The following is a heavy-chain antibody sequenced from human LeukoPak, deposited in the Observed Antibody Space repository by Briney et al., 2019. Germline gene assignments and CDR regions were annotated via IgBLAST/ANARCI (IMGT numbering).Heavy chain of an antibody. D-gene: IGHD3-22*01. CDR1: GGSFSGYC. J-gene: IGHJ4*02. CDR3: ARGRAGYSYYYDSSGYPYYFDY. V-gene: IGHV4-34*01. CDR2: INHSGST. Sequence: SETLSLTCAVYGGSFSGYCWSWIRQPPGKGLEWIGEINHSGSTNYNPSLKSRVTISVDTSKNQFSLKLSSVTAADTAVYYCARGRAGYSYYYDSSGYPYYFDYWGQGTLVIVSS.